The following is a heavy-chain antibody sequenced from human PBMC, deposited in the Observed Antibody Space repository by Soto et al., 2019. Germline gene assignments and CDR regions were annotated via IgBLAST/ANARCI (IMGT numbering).Heavy chain of an antibody. J-gene: IGHJ4*02. CDR1: GGSLSSYY. Sequence: QVQLQESGPGLVKPSETLSLTCTVSGGSLSSYYWSWMRQPAGKGLEWIGRISTSGSTNYNPPLKGRVTMSVDTSKDQFSLRLSSVTAADTAVYYCARGSCRSSSCYGFEHWGQGTLVTVSS. D-gene: IGHD2-2*01. CDR2: ISTSGST. CDR3: ARGSCRSSSCYGFEH. V-gene: IGHV4-4*07.